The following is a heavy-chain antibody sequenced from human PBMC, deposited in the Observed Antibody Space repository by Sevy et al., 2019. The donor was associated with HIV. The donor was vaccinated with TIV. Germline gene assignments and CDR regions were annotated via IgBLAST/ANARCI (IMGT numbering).Heavy chain of an antibody. CDR1: GGSFSGFY. CDR3: ARGRDRSSAFDY. D-gene: IGHD6-6*01. Sequence: SETLSLTCGVYGGSFSGFYWTWIRQPPGKGLEWIGEINHSGSTNYNPSLKSRFTMSVDASKTQFSLKLTSVTAAETAVYYCARGRDRSSAFDYWGQGTLVTVSS. J-gene: IGHJ4*02. CDR2: INHSGST. V-gene: IGHV4-34*01.